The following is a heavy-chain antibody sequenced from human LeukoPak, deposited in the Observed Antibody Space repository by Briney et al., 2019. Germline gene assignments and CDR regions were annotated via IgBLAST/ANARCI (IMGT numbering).Heavy chain of an antibody. CDR2: IYYSGST. Sequence: PSETLSLTCTVSGGSISSYYWRWIRQPPGKGLAWIGYIYYSGSTNYNPSLKSRVTISVDTSKNQFSLKLSSVTAADTAVYYCARESADYGGNYFDYWGQGTLVTVSS. J-gene: IGHJ4*02. D-gene: IGHD4-17*01. CDR3: ARESADYGGNYFDY. CDR1: GGSISSYY. V-gene: IGHV4-59*01.